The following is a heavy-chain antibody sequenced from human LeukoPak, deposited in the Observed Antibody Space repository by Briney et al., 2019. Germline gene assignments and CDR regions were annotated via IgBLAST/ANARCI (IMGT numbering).Heavy chain of an antibody. CDR1: GDSISRSDSY. J-gene: IGHJ1*01. V-gene: IGHV4-39*01. D-gene: IGHD3-22*01. CDR2: LYYTGRT. Sequence: KPSETLSLTCSVSGDSISRSDSYWDWIRQPPGKGLEWIGTLYYTGRTYYSPSLKSRVTMSVDTSNNQFSLNLRSVTAADTAVYYCARRRYYDGSGYLEWGQGTLLSVSS. CDR3: ARRRYYDGSGYLE.